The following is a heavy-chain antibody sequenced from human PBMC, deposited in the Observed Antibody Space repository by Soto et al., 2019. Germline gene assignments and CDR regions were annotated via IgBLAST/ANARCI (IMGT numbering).Heavy chain of an antibody. CDR2: ITHSGRT. CDR1: GGSFSGHY. Sequence: QVQLQQWGAGLLKPSETLSLTCAVYGGSFSGHYWTWIRQPPGKGLEWIGEITHSGRTNYNPSLKSRVTISVDTSKNQFSLKLSSVTAAETAVYFCAGVRYYYYYMDVWGKGTTDTVSS. V-gene: IGHV4-34*01. D-gene: IGHD1-20*01. CDR3: AGVRYYYYYMDV. J-gene: IGHJ6*03.